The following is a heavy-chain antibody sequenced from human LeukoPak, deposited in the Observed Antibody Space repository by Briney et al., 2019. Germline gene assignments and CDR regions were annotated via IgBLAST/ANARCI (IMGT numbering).Heavy chain of an antibody. V-gene: IGHV3-23*01. Sequence: PGGSLRLSCAVSGLTFSSSWMDWVRQAPGEGLEWVSVISDSGGITYYADSVKGRFTISRDNSKNTLYLHMNSLRAEDTAVYYCAKEVGTIPTNLLDDWGQGTLVTVSS. CDR1: GLTFSSSW. J-gene: IGHJ4*02. D-gene: IGHD1-26*01. CDR2: ISDSGGIT. CDR3: AKEVGTIPTNLLDD.